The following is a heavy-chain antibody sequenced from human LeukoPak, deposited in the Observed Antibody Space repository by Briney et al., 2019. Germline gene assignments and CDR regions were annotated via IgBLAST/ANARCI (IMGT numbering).Heavy chain of an antibody. J-gene: IGHJ4*02. V-gene: IGHV4-39*01. Sequence: SETLSLTCTVSGGSIRSSSYYWGWIRQPPGKGLEWIGSIYYSGSTYYNPSLKSRVTISVDTSKNQFSLKLSSVTAADAAVYYCARRGSSWYLDYWGQGTLVTVSS. D-gene: IGHD6-13*01. CDR1: GGSIRSSSYY. CDR2: IYYSGST. CDR3: ARRGSSWYLDY.